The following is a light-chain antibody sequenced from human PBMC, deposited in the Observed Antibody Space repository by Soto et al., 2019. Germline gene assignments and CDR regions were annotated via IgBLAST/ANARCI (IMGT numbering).Light chain of an antibody. V-gene: IGLV2-8*01. Sequence: QSVLTQPPSASGSLGQSVTISCTGSSSDIGTYDYVSWYQQHPGRAPKLIIFEVSKRPLGFPDRFSGSKSGNTASLIVSGLQPDDEAEYHCTSYTGDDFTFVFGTGTKLTVL. CDR3: TSYTGDDFTFV. CDR1: SSDIGTYDY. CDR2: EVS. J-gene: IGLJ1*01.